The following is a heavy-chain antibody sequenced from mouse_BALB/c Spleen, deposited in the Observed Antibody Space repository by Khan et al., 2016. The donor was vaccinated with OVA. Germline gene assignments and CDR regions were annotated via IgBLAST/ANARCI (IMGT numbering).Heavy chain of an antibody. J-gene: IGHJ3*01. CDR1: GFTFSNYG. V-gene: IGHV5-6-5*01. CDR2: ISSGGNT. Sequence: EVELVESGGGLVKPGGSLKVSCAASGFTFSNYGMSWVRQTPEKGLEWVASISSGGNTYYPDNAKGRFTISRENARNILYLQMSSLRSEETAMYYCARDYWFVYWGQGTLVTVSA. CDR3: ARDYWFVY.